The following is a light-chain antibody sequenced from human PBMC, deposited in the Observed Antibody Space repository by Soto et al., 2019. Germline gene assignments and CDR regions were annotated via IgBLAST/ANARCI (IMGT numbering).Light chain of an antibody. CDR3: QQYGSSHPYT. CDR1: QSVSSSY. CDR2: GAS. Sequence: EIVLTQSPGTLSLSPGERATLSCRASQSVSSSYLAWYQQKAGEAPRLLIYGASSTTTGIPDRFSGSGSGTDFTLTISRLEPEDYAVYYCQQYGSSHPYTFGQGTKLEIK. J-gene: IGKJ2*01. V-gene: IGKV3-20*01.